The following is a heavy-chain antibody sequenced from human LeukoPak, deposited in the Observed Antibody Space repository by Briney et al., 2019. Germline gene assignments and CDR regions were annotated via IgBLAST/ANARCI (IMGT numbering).Heavy chain of an antibody. D-gene: IGHD1-26*01. Sequence: ASVKVSCKASGGTFSSYAISWVRQAPGQRLEWMGWINAGNGNTKYSQKFQGRVTITRDTSASTAYMELSSLRSEDTAVYYCARDQWELRFDYWGQGTLVTVSS. J-gene: IGHJ4*02. V-gene: IGHV1-3*01. CDR2: INAGNGNT. CDR1: GGTFSSYA. CDR3: ARDQWELRFDY.